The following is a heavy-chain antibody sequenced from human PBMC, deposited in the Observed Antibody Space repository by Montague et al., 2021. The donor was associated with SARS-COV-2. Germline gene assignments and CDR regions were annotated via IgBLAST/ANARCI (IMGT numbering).Heavy chain of an antibody. Sequence: SLRLSCAASGFTFSSYSVNWVRQAPGKGLEWISYISSSTNIIYYADSAKGRFTISRDNARNPLYLQMNSLRVDDTAVYYCAKDLVLRAARPDALDVWGQGTVVTVSS. CDR2: ISSSTNII. CDR1: GFTFSSYS. V-gene: IGHV3-48*04. CDR3: AKDLVLRAARPDALDV. J-gene: IGHJ3*01. D-gene: IGHD6-6*01.